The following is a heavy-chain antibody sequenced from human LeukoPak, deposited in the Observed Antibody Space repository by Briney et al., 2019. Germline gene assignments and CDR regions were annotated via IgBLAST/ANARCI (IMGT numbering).Heavy chain of an antibody. CDR3: ARDTYCSSTSCYGGWFDF. V-gene: IGHV3-7*01. CDR1: GFTFSKYW. D-gene: IGHD2-2*01. J-gene: IGHJ5*01. Sequence: GGSLRLSCLASGFTFSKYWMTWVRQAPGKGLEWVANIIQDGSEKYYVDSVKGRFTISRDNANNSLSLQMDSLRAEGTAVYYCARDTYCSSTSCYGGWFDFWGQGTPVTVSS. CDR2: IIQDGSEK.